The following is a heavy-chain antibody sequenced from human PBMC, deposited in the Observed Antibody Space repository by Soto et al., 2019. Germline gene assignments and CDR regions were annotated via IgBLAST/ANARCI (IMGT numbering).Heavy chain of an antibody. J-gene: IGHJ6*02. V-gene: IGHV4-39*01. CDR3: ARHGDGSGSAYYYGMDV. CDR2: IDYSGST. CDR1: GGSISSSSYY. Sequence: QLQLQESGPGLVKPSETLSLTCTVSGGSISSSSYYWGWIRQPPGKGLEWIGSIDYSGSTYYSPALMSRRTTSLDKNTKHSSLRLRSGPGVDATVNYCARHGDGSGSAYYYGMDVWGQGTSVTVSS. D-gene: IGHD3-10*01.